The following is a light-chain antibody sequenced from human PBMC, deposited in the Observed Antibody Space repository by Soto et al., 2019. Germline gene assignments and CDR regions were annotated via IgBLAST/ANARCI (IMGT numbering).Light chain of an antibody. CDR1: QSVSTG. J-gene: IGKJ1*01. CDR2: DAS. CDR3: QQYSVYWT. Sequence: DIQMTQSPSSLSASVGDRVTIICRASQSVSTGLAWYQQKPGKAPKVLIYDASSWGGGVPSRFTGSGSGTEFTLTISRLPADDFANYYCQQYSVYWTFGQGTKVEIK. V-gene: IGKV1-5*02.